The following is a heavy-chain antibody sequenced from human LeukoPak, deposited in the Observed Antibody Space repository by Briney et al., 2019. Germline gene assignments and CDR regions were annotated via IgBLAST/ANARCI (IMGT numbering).Heavy chain of an antibody. D-gene: IGHD3-22*01. V-gene: IGHV5-51*01. CDR2: IYPGDSDT. CDR1: GYSSTSYW. Sequence: GESLKISCKGSGYSSTSYWIGWVRQMPGKGLEWMGIIYPGDSDTRYSPSFQGQVTISADKSISTAYLQWSRLKASDTAMYYCARNHRFDYYYDRFLAFDIWGHGTMVTVSS. J-gene: IGHJ3*02. CDR3: ARNHRFDYYYDRFLAFDI.